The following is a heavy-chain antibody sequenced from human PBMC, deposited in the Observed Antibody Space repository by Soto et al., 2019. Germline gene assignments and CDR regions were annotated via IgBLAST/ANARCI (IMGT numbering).Heavy chain of an antibody. CDR1: GFTFSNYA. D-gene: IGHD2-21*02. J-gene: IGHJ4*02. Sequence: QVQLVESGGGVVQPGRSLRLSCAASGFTFSNYAMHWVRQAPGKGLEWVAVISYDGGNLYYADSVKGRFTISRDTSKSTSFLQVNSLRPEDTAVYYCARGIVVMTAPDYWGQGTLVTVSS. V-gene: IGHV3-30*03. CDR3: ARGIVVMTAPDY. CDR2: ISYDGGNL.